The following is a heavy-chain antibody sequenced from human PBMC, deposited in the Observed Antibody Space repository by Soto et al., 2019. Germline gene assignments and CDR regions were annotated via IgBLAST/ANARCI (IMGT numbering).Heavy chain of an antibody. V-gene: IGHV1-18*01. D-gene: IGHD5-18*01. CDR1: GYTFTSYG. Sequence: ASVKVSCKASGYTFTSYGISWVRQAPGQGLEWMGWISAYNGNTNYAQKLQGRVTMTTDTSTSTAYMELRSLRSDDTAVYYCARERDTAMVGYFDYWGQGTLVTVSS. CDR3: ARERDTAMVGYFDY. CDR2: ISAYNGNT. J-gene: IGHJ4*02.